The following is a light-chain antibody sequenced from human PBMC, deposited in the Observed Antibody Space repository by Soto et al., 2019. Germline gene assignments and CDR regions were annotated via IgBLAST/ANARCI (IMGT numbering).Light chain of an antibody. J-gene: IGKJ3*01. Sequence: EIVLTQSPGTLSLSPGERATLSCRASQSVSSGYLAWYQQKPGQAPRLLIYGASSRATGIPDRFSGSRSGTDFSFTSIRLQHKDFAVYYCQQYCSSPRITFGPGTKLDIK. CDR3: QQYCSSPRIT. CDR2: GAS. CDR1: QSVSSGY. V-gene: IGKV3-20*01.